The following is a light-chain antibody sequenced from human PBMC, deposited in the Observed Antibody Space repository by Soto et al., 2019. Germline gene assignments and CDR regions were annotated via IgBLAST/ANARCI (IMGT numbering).Light chain of an antibody. Sequence: EIVMPQSPDTLSVSPGERSTLSCRASQSVSDRVVWYQQKSGQAHSLLIYAASTRAAGVPARFSGSGSGTEFTLTISSLQSEDFAVYFCQQYADWPKTFGKGNKVDIK. CDR1: QSVSDR. J-gene: IGKJ1*01. V-gene: IGKV3-15*01. CDR2: AAS. CDR3: QQYADWPKT.